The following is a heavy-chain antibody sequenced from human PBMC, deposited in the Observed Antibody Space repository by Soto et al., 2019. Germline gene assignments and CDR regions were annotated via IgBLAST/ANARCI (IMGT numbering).Heavy chain of an antibody. CDR2: IKSKTDGGTT. CDR3: TTFRYYYDSSAYYLCDF. V-gene: IGHV3-15*07. D-gene: IGHD3-22*01. J-gene: IGHJ4*02. CDR1: GFTFSDAW. Sequence: GGSLRLSCAASGFTFSDAWMNWVRQAPGKGLEWVGRIKSKTDGGTTDYAAPVKDRFTISRDDSKNTLFLQMNSLKTEDTAVYFCTTFRYYYDSSAYYLCDFWGQGNLVTVSS.